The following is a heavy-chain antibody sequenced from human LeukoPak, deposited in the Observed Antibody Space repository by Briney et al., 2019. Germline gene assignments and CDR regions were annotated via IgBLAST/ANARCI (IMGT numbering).Heavy chain of an antibody. CDR1: GFTFRSYW. J-gene: IGHJ4*02. CDR2: INHDGSVK. V-gene: IGHV3-7*01. CDR3: AKEANWDPGVDY. D-gene: IGHD7-27*01. Sequence: PGGSLKLSCAASGFTFRSYWMSWVRQAPGKGLEWVANINHDGSVKYYLDSVKGRFTISRDNAKNSLYLQMNSLRAEDTAVYYCAKEANWDPGVDYWGQGTLVTVSS.